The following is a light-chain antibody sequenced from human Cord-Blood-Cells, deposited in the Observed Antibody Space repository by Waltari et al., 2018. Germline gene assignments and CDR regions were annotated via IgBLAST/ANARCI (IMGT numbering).Light chain of an antibody. J-gene: IGLJ3*02. CDR2: EDN. CDR3: QSYDSSNQV. Sequence: NFMLTQPHSVSESPGKTVTLSCTRSSGSIASNYVQWYQPRPGRSPTTVIYEDNQRPSGGPDRFSGSIDSPSNSASLTISGLKTEDEADYYCQSYDSSNQVFGGGTKLTVL. V-gene: IGLV6-57*01. CDR1: SGSIASNY.